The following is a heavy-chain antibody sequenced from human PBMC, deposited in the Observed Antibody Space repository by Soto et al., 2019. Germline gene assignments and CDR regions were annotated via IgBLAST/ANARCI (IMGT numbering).Heavy chain of an antibody. CDR3: ARVFSVVVYGSDH. Sequence: QVQLVESGGGLVKPGESLRVSCAASGFSFRDYFMSWMRQAPGKGLEWVAYIGPYGNSNYIYYADSVKGRFSISRENAKNSLFLDMTNLRAEDSGVYYCARVFSVVVYGSDHWGQGTLVTVS. CDR1: GFSFRDYF. D-gene: IGHD2-8*02. J-gene: IGHJ5*02. V-gene: IGHV3-11*06. CDR2: IGPYGNSNYI.